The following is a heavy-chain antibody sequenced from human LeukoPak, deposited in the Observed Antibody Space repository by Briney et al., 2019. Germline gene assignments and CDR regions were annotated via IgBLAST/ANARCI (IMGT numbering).Heavy chain of an antibody. D-gene: IGHD3-22*01. CDR2: ISRSGSPI. Sequence: GGPLRLSCAASGFTFSDYYMSWIRQAPGKGLEEVSYISRSGSPIYYADSVKGRFTISRDNAKNSLYLQMNSLRAEDTAVYYCARDRFRSYYDSSGYYYYYGMDVWGQGTTVTVSS. J-gene: IGHJ6*02. CDR1: GFTFSDYY. CDR3: ARDRFRSYYDSSGYYYYYGMDV. V-gene: IGHV3-11*01.